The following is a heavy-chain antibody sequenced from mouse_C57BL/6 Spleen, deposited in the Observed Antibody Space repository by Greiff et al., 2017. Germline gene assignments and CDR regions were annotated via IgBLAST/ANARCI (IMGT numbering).Heavy chain of an antibody. V-gene: IGHV1-69*01. Sequence: QVQLQQPGAELVMPGASVKLSCKAPGYTFTSYWMHWVKQRPGQGLEWIGEIDPSDSYTNYNQKFKGKSTLSVDKSSSTTYMQLSSLTSESSAVFYCAKKDVWFGCWGQGALVTVSA. CDR3: AKKDVWFGC. CDR1: GYTFTSYW. CDR2: IDPSDSYT. J-gene: IGHJ3*01.